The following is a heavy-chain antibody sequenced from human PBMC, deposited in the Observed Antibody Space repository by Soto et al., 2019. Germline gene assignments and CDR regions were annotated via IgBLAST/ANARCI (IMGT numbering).Heavy chain of an antibody. CDR1: GYTFTSYG. CDR3: AAAPHYYDSGDAFDI. D-gene: IGHD3-22*01. CDR2: ISAYNGNT. V-gene: IGHV1-18*01. J-gene: IGHJ3*02. Sequence: GASVKVSCKASGYTFTSYGISWVRQARGQGLEWMGWISAYNGNTNYAQKLQERVTITRDVSTSTAYMELSSLRSEDTAVYYCAAAPHYYDSGDAFDIWGQGTMVTVSS.